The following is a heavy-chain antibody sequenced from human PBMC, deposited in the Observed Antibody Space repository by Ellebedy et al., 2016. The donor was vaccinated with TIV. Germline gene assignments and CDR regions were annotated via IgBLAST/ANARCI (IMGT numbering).Heavy chain of an antibody. CDR1: GGTFSSYA. CDR2: IIPIFGTA. D-gene: IGHD1-26*01. J-gene: IGHJ6*02. CDR3: AREFLGGSGSYYYYYGMDV. Sequence: SVKVSCXASGGTFSSYAISWVRQAPGQGLEWMGGIIPIFGTANYAQKFQGRVTMTRDTSTSTVYMELSSLRSEDTAVYYCAREFLGGSGSYYYYYGMDVWGQGTTVTVSS. V-gene: IGHV1-69*05.